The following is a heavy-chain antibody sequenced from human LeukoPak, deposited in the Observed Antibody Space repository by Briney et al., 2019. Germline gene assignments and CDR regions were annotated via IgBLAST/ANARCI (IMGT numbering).Heavy chain of an antibody. V-gene: IGHV3-30*18. CDR1: GFTFTTYG. Sequence: GGSLRLSRTASGFTFTTYGLHWVRQAPGKGLEWVAVISYNGGYRHYADSVKGRFTISRDNSKNTLYLQMNSLRAEDTAVYYCAKDLNWSLVWFGGDVAFDIWGQGTMVTVSS. CDR3: AKDLNWSLVWFGGDVAFDI. CDR2: ISYNGGYR. J-gene: IGHJ3*02. D-gene: IGHD3-10*01.